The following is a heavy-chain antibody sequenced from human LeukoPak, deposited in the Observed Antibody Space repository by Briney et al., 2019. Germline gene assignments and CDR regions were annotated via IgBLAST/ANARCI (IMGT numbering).Heavy chain of an antibody. J-gene: IGHJ4*02. D-gene: IGHD6-13*01. Sequence: GGSLRLSCAASGFTFDAYAMHWVRQAPGKGLEWGSGISWNSGSIGSADSVKGRFTSPRDNAKNSLYLQMNSMRAEDMALYYCAKDQGIAAAGSFDYWGQGTLVTVSS. CDR1: GFTFDAYA. CDR2: ISWNSGSI. CDR3: AKDQGIAAAGSFDY. V-gene: IGHV3-9*03.